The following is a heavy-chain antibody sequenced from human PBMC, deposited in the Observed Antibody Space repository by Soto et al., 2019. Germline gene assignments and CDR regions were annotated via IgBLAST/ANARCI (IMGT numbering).Heavy chain of an antibody. Sequence: GESLKISCAASGFTFSSYGMHWVRQAPGKGLEWVAVISYDGSNKYYADSVKGRFTISRDNSKNTLYLQMNSLRAEDTAVYYCAKAPDYGDYVSDYYGMDVWGQGTTVTVSS. V-gene: IGHV3-30*18. D-gene: IGHD4-17*01. J-gene: IGHJ6*02. CDR3: AKAPDYGDYVSDYYGMDV. CDR1: GFTFSSYG. CDR2: ISYDGSNK.